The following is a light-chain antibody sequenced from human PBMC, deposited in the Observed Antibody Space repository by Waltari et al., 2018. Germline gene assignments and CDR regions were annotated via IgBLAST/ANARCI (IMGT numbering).Light chain of an antibody. CDR3: HQYYSNRMWT. CDR2: AAS. J-gene: IGKJ1*01. Sequence: DIQMTQSPSSLSASVGDKVTITCRAGQTINKYLNWYQQKPGKAPRVLIYAASTLQSGVPSRFSGGGSGTDFTLTISSLQAEDVAVYYCHQYYSNRMWTFGQGTKVEIK. CDR1: QTINKY. V-gene: IGKV1-39*01.